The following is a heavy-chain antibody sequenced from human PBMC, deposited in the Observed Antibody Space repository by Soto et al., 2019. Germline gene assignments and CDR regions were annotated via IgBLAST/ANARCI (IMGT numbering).Heavy chain of an antibody. Sequence: ASVKVSCKASGYTFTSYGISWVRQAPGQGLEWMGWISAYNGSTSYAQKFQGRVTMTRDTSTSTVYMELSSLRSEDTAVYYCARDYYGSGSYYYSPNWFDPWGQGTLVTVSS. D-gene: IGHD3-10*01. CDR1: GYTFTSYG. J-gene: IGHJ5*02. CDR2: ISAYNGST. V-gene: IGHV1-18*01. CDR3: ARDYYGSGSYYYSPNWFDP.